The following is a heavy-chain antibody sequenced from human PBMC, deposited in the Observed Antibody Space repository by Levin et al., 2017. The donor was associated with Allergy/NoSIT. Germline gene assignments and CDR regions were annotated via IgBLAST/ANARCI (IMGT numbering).Heavy chain of an antibody. J-gene: IGHJ6*02. CDR1: GGSVSSGTYY. V-gene: IGHV4-61*01. CDR3: ARNRIIVSGGNDYYYGMDV. D-gene: IGHD5/OR15-5a*01. Sequence: SETLSLTCSVSGGSVSSGTYYWSWIRRPPGKGLEWIGYINYRGVTKYNPALKSRVTISVDTSKNEFSLKVTSVTAADTAVYYCARNRIIVSGGNDYYYGMDVWGQGTTVTVSS. CDR2: INYRGVT.